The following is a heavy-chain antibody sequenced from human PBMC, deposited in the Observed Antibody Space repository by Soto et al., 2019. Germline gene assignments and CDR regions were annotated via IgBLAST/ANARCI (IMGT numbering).Heavy chain of an antibody. CDR3: ATGVPLKGYYDSSGYYPNWFDP. D-gene: IGHD3-22*01. CDR2: FDPEDGET. CDR1: GYTLTELS. J-gene: IGHJ5*02. Sequence: ASVKVSCKVSGYTLTELSMHWVRQAPGKGLEWMGGFDPEDGETIYAQKFQGRVTMTEDTSTDTAYMELSSLRSEDTAVYYCATGVPLKGYYDSSGYYPNWFDPWGQGTLVTVSS. V-gene: IGHV1-24*01.